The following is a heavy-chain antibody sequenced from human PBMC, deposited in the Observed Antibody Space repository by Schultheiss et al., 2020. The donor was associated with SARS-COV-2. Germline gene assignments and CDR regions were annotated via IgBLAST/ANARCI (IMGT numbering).Heavy chain of an antibody. CDR1: GGSFSGYY. D-gene: IGHD3-9*01. J-gene: IGHJ3*02. Sequence: SQTLSLTCAVYGGSFSGYYWSWIRQHPGKGLEWIGYIYYSGSTYYNPSLKSRVTISVDKSKNQFSLKLSSVTAADTAVYYCARPSYDILTGLVHDAFDIWGQGTMVTVSS. CDR2: IYYSGST. V-gene: IGHV4-34*01. CDR3: ARPSYDILTGLVHDAFDI.